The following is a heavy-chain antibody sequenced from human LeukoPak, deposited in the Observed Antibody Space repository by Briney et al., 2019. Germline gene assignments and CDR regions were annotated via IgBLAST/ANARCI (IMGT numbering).Heavy chain of an antibody. CDR3: ARGGGLDV. Sequence: GGALRLSCAASGFTFSSYWMNWARQAPGKGLGWVASINHNGNVNYYVDSVKGRFTISRDNAKNSLYLQMSNLRAEDTAVYFCARGGGLDVWGQGATVTVSS. D-gene: IGHD3-16*01. V-gene: IGHV3-7*03. CDR2: INHNGNVN. CDR1: GFTFSSYW. J-gene: IGHJ6*02.